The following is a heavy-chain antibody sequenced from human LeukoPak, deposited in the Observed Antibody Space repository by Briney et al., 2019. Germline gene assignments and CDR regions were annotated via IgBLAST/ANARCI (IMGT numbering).Heavy chain of an antibody. CDR2: INPHSGGT. V-gene: IGHV1-2*02. Sequence: ASVKVSCKASGYTFSDYYLHWVRQAPGHGLEWMGWINPHSGGTHYAQKFQGGVTMTRDTSISTAYMELSSLRSDDTAVYFCAREIVATIGGAFDIWGQGTMVTVSS. CDR3: AREIVATIGGAFDI. CDR1: GYTFSDYY. D-gene: IGHD5-12*01. J-gene: IGHJ3*02.